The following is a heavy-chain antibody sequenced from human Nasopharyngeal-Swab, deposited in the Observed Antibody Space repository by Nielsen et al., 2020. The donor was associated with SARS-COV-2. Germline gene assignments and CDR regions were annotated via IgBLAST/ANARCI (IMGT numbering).Heavy chain of an antibody. Sequence: GESLKISCAASGFTFSSYSMNWVRQAPGKGLEWVSSISSSSSYIYYADSVKGRFTISRDNAKNSLYLQMNSLRAEDTAVYYCARDEDGWFLPPLDYWGQGTLVTVSS. V-gene: IGHV3-21*01. CDR3: ARDEDGWFLPPLDY. D-gene: IGHD6-19*01. CDR2: ISSSSSYI. CDR1: GFTFSSYS. J-gene: IGHJ4*02.